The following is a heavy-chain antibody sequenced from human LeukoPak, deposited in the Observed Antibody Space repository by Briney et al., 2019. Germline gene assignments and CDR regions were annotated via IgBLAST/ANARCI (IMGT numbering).Heavy chain of an antibody. CDR1: GGSISSGGYY. CDR2: IHYSGST. D-gene: IGHD3-22*01. J-gene: IGHJ4*02. V-gene: IGHV4-31*03. CDR3: ARDSSAYNNLDY. Sequence: SETLSLTCSVSGGSISSGGYYWSWIRQHPGRGLEWIGYIHYSGSTFNNPSLKSRVTISVDTSKNQFSLRLSSVTAADTAVYYCARDSSAYNNLDYWGRGTLITVS.